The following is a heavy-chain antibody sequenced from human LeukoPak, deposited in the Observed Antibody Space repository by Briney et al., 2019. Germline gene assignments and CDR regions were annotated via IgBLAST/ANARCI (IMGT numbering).Heavy chain of an antibody. Sequence: KPSETLSLTCVVSGDSITSGYYWAWIRQPPGKGLEWIGSIFHSGSTYRNPSLRSRVTKSLNTSKNQISLILSSMTAADTAVYYCARSSSVDTALVGVHWFDPWGQGTLVTVSS. V-gene: IGHV4-38-2*01. CDR1: GDSITSGYY. CDR3: ARSSSVDTALVGVHWFDP. D-gene: IGHD5-18*01. CDR2: IFHSGST. J-gene: IGHJ5*02.